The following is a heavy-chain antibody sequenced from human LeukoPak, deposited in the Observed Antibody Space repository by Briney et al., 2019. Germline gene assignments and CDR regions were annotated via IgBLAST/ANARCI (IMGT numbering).Heavy chain of an antibody. CDR2: IYNSGST. D-gene: IGHD3-10*01. CDR3: ARDVLWFGENWFDP. Sequence: SETLSLTCIVSGYSISSGYYWGWIRQSPGKGLEWIGSIYNSGSTYYNPSLKSRVTISVDTSKNQSADTAVYYCARDVLWFGENWFDPWGQGTLVTVSS. V-gene: IGHV4-38-2*02. CDR1: GYSISSGYY. J-gene: IGHJ5*02.